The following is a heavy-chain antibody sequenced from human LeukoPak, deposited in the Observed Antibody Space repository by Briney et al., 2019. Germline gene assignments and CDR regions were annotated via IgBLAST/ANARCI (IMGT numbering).Heavy chain of an antibody. CDR1: GFTVISND. D-gene: IGHD1-14*01. V-gene: IGHV3-53*01. J-gene: IGHJ4*02. CDR3: ARGVEPLAANTLAY. CDR2: LYSDGNT. Sequence: PSGSLSLSCAASGFTVISNDRSWIRQAPGKGLEWVAVLYSDGNTKYADSVQGRFTISRDNSKNPLYLEMNSLSPDDTAVYYCARGVEPLAANTLAYWGQGTLVTVSS.